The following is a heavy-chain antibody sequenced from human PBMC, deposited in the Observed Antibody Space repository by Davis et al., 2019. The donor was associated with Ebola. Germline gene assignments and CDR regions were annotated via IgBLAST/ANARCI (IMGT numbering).Heavy chain of an antibody. CDR1: GGSFSGYY. V-gene: IGHV4-34*01. J-gene: IGHJ6*02. D-gene: IGHD4-17*01. Sequence: SETLSLTCAVSGGSFSGYYWNWIRQSPGKGLEWIGEINHRGSTRYNPSLKSRVTISGDTSKNQFSLKVSSVTAADTAVYFCARGESTVTSLYYQYGLGVWGQGTTVTVSS. CDR3: ARGESTVTSLYYQYGLGV. CDR2: INHRGST.